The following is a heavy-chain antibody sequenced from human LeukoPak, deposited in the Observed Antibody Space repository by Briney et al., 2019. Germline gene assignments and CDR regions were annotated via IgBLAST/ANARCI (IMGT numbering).Heavy chain of an antibody. J-gene: IGHJ6*02. CDR3: ARDRDFMDV. CDR1: GLTFSSYW. V-gene: IGHV3-74*01. Sequence: GGSLRLSCAASGLTFSSYWMHWVRQAPGKGLVWVSRIKSDGSSTSYAASVKGRFTISRDNAKNTLYLQMNSLRVEDTAVYYCARDRDFMDVWGQGTTVTVSS. CDR2: IKSDGSST.